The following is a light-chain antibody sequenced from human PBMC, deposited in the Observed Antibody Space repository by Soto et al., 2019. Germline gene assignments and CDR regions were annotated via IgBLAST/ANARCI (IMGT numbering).Light chain of an antibody. Sequence: IRTTQSPSSLSVSKVDKVNITFLSSQGISSYLAWYQQKPGKAPKLLIYAASTLQSGVPSRFSGSGSGTDFTLTISCLQSEDFATYYCQQYYSYPPRAFGQGTKVDI. CDR1: QGISSY. CDR3: QQYYSYPPRA. V-gene: IGKV1-8*01. J-gene: IGKJ1*01. CDR2: AAS.